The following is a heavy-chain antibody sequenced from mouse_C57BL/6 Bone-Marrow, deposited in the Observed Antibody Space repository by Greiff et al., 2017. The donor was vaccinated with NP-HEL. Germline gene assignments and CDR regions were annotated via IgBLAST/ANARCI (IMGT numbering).Heavy chain of an antibody. CDR3: ARYRRGFDY. J-gene: IGHJ2*01. V-gene: IGHV7-3*01. Sequence: EVHLVESGGGLVQPGGSLSLSCAASGFTFTDYYMSWVRQPPGKALEWLGFIRNKANGYTTEYSASVKGRFTISRDNSQSILYLQMNALRAEDSATYYCARYRRGFDYWGQGTTLTVSS. CDR1: GFTFTDYY. CDR2: IRNKANGYTT.